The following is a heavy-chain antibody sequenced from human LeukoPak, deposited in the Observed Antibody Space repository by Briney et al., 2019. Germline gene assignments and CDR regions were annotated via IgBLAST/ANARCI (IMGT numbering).Heavy chain of an antibody. D-gene: IGHD3-16*01. V-gene: IGHV4-39*01. Sequence: SETLSLTCTVSGGSISSSSYYWGWFRQPPGKGLEWIGSIYYSGRTYYNPSLKSRVTISVDTSKNQFSLKLSSVTAADTAVYYCARGFRLVGGGRNWFDPWGQGTLVTVSS. CDR2: IYYSGRT. CDR3: ARGFRLVGGGRNWFDP. J-gene: IGHJ5*02. CDR1: GGSISSSSYY.